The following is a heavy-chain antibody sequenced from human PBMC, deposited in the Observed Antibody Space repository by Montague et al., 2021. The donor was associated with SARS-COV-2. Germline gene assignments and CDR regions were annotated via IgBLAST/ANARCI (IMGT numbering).Heavy chain of an antibody. Sequence: SETLSLTCTVSGGSISSSSYYWGWIRQPPGKGLEWIGSIYYSGRTYYNPSLKSRVTISVDTSKNQFSLTLSSVTAADTAVYYCARVGRQQLVRLSGMDVWGQGTRSPSP. CDR2: IYYSGRT. CDR1: GGSISSSSYY. CDR3: ARVGRQQLVRLSGMDV. D-gene: IGHD6-13*01. V-gene: IGHV4-39*07. J-gene: IGHJ6*02.